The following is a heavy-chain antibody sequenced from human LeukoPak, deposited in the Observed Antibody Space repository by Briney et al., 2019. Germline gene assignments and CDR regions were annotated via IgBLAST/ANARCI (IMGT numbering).Heavy chain of an antibody. CDR3: AGNYGPYYFDY. CDR1: GFTFSNYG. D-gene: IGHD3-10*01. CDR2: IWYDGSNK. Sequence: GGSLRLSCAASGFTFSNYGMHGVRQAPGKGLEWVAVIWYDGSNKYYADSVKGGFTISRDNSKNTLYLQMNSLRAEDTAVYYCAGNYGPYYFDYWGQGTLVTVSS. V-gene: IGHV3-33*01. J-gene: IGHJ4*02.